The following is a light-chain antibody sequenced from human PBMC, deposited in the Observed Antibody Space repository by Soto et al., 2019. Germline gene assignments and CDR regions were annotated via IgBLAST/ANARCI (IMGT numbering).Light chain of an antibody. CDR2: RNN. CDR3: AARDDSLSGHWV. J-gene: IGLJ3*02. Sequence: QTVVTQPPSASVTPGQRVTISCSGSSSNIGSEYVVWYQHLPGTAPKLLIYRNNQRPSGVPDRFAGSKSGTSASLAISGLRSEDEADYYCAARDDSLSGHWVFGGGTKLTVL. V-gene: IGLV1-47*01. CDR1: SSNIGSEY.